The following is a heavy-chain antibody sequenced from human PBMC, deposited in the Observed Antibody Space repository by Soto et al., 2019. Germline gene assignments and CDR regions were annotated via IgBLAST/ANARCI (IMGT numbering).Heavy chain of an antibody. CDR2: ISNYNGNT. J-gene: IGHJ4*02. CDR1: GYTFIAYG. Sequence: QVQLVQSGTEMKKPGASVKVSCKASGYTFIAYGINWVRQAPGQGLEWMGWISNYNGNTNYAQRLQGRVTMTTDTSTTTAYMELRSLRSDDTAVYYCTRTHGELRGSGSNEYWGQGTLVTVSS. CDR3: TRTHGELRGSGSNEY. V-gene: IGHV1-18*01. D-gene: IGHD3-10*01.